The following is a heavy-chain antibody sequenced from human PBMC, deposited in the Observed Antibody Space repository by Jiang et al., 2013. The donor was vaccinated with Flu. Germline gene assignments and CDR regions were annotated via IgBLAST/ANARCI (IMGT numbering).Heavy chain of an antibody. D-gene: IGHD3-16*01. CDR2: INSYNGDT. CDR3: TRDLGY. V-gene: IGHV1-18*01. Sequence: GAEVKKPGASVKVSCKASGYTFTNYGFNWVRQAPGQGLEWMGYINSYNGDTDYAQNLQGRVTITTDTSTSTAYMELRSLRSDDTAIYYCTRDLGYWGQGTLVAVSS. J-gene: IGHJ4*02. CDR1: GYTFTNYG.